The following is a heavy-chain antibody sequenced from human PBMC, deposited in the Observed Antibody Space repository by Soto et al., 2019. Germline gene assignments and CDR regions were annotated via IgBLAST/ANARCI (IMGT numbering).Heavy chain of an antibody. D-gene: IGHD2-2*01. V-gene: IGHV4-4*02. Sequence: PSEALSLNCAVYGGSISGNKWWCWVRQPPGKGLEWIGEIYHSGSINYNPSLKSRVTISLDKSKNQFSLKLTSVTAADSAVYYCARDDHIVVVPTSLGAMDVWGQWTTVS. CDR3: ARDDHIVVVPTSLGAMDV. J-gene: IGHJ6*02. CDR2: IYHSGSI. CDR1: GGSISGNKW.